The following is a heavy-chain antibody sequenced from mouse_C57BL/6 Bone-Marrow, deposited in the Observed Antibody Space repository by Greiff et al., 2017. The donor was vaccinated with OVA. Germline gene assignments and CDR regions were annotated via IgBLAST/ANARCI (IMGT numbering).Heavy chain of an antibody. D-gene: IGHD2-3*01. J-gene: IGHJ3*01. CDR2: IYPGDGDT. V-gene: IGHV1-82*01. CDR3: AREAGGYDGYCFAY. CDR1: GYAFSSSW. Sequence: VMLVESGPELVKPGASVQISCQASGYAFSSSWMNWVKQRPGKGLECIGRIYPGDGDTNYNGKFKGKSTLTADKSSSTAYMQLSRLTSEDAAVYFCAREAGGYDGYCFAYWGQGTLVTVSA.